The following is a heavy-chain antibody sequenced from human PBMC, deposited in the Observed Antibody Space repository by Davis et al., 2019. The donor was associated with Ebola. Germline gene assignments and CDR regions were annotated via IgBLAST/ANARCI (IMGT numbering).Heavy chain of an antibody. CDR1: GYTFTSYG. J-gene: IGHJ6*02. V-gene: IGHV1-18*01. Sequence: ASVKVSCKASGYTFTSYGISWVRQAPGQGLEWMGWISAYNGNTNYAQKLQGRVTMTTDTSTSTAYMELRSLRSDDTAVYYCAGDYGWVTTVTTRYYYYGMDVWGQGTTVTVSS. CDR3: AGDYGWVTTVTTRYYYYGMDV. CDR2: ISAYNGNT. D-gene: IGHD4-11*01.